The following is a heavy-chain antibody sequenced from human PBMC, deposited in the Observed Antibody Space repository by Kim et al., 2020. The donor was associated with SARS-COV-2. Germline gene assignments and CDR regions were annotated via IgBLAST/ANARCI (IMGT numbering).Heavy chain of an antibody. V-gene: IGHV4-59*08. CDR2: VYYSGST. CDR1: GGSISTYY. CDR3: ARQEYTSPSYFVL. J-gene: IGHJ2*01. D-gene: IGHD5-18*01. Sequence: SETLSLTCTVSGGSISTYYWTWIRQPPGKGLEWIGYVYYSGSTYYNPSLKSRVGISVDTSKNQFSLKLSSVTAADTAVYYCARQEYTSPSYFVLWGRGT.